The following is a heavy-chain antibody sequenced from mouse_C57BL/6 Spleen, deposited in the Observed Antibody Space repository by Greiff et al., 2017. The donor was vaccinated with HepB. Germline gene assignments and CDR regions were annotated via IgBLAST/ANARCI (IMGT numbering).Heavy chain of an antibody. D-gene: IGHD1-1*01. J-gene: IGHJ1*03. CDR2: IYPGDGDT. Sequence: QVQLKESGPELVKPGASVKISCKASGYAFSSSWMNWVKQRPGKGLEWIGRIYPGDGDTNYNGKFKGKATLTADKSSSTAYMQLSSLTSEDSAVYFCARGIDYYGSSSYWYFDVWGTGTTVTVSS. CDR3: ARGIDYYGSSSYWYFDV. V-gene: IGHV1-82*01. CDR1: GYAFSSSW.